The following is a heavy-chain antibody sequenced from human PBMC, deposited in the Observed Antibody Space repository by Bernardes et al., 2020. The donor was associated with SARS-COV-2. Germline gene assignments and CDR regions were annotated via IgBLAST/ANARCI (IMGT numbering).Heavy chain of an antibody. CDR1: GCTFTT. V-gene: IGHV1-46*01. J-gene: IGHJ4*02. CDR3: ARQHRSSWLFDY. D-gene: IGHD6-13*01. CDR2: IYPGDDIT. Sequence: SVKVSCKASGCTFTTMHWLRQAPGQGLEWMGIIYPGDDITTYAQKFRGRVTVTRDTSTNTVYMELSSLRSEDTAVYYCARQHRSSWLFDYWVQGTLVTVSS.